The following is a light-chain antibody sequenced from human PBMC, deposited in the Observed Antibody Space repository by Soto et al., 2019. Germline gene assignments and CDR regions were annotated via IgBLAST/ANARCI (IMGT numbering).Light chain of an antibody. Sequence: EIVLTQSPGTLSLSPGERATLSCRASQSVRSMYLAWYQQKPGQAPRLLIYGASSRATGIPDRFSGSGSGTDFTLTISRLEPEDFAVYYCQQYGSSPWTFGQGTKVDIK. CDR1: QSVRSMY. V-gene: IGKV3-20*01. J-gene: IGKJ1*01. CDR3: QQYGSSPWT. CDR2: GAS.